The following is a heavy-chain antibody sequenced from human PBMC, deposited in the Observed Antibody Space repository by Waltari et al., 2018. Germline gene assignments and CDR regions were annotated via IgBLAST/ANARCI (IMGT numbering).Heavy chain of an antibody. Sequence: QLVESGGGVVQPGASLRLSCIGSEFTFSSFGLHWVRQGPVGGLEWVAFIRSDGTITKYADSVKGRFHISIDNTKQLFVLQLNALRVEESGLYYCVRGTPPATRSGRHVFGHWGLGTHVTVSS. V-gene: IGHV3-30*02. CDR1: EFTFSSFG. D-gene: IGHD3-9*01. CDR3: VRGTPPATRSGRHVFGH. CDR2: IRSDGTIT. J-gene: IGHJ1*01.